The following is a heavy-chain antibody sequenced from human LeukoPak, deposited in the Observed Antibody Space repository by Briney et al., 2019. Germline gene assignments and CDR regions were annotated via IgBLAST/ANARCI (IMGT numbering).Heavy chain of an antibody. Sequence: TSETLSLTCAVYGGSFSGYYWSWIRQPPGKGLEWIGEINHSGSTNYNPSLKSRVTISVDTSKNQFSLKLSSVTAADTAVYYCARGGVLLWFGELSLWGQGTLVTVSS. CDR2: INHSGST. CDR1: GGSFSGYY. D-gene: IGHD3-10*01. J-gene: IGHJ4*02. V-gene: IGHV4-34*01. CDR3: ARGGVLLWFGELSL.